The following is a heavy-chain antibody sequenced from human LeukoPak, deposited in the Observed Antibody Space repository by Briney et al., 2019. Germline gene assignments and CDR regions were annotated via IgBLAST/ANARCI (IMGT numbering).Heavy chain of an antibody. V-gene: IGHV1-2*02. J-gene: IGHJ4*02. CDR1: GYTFTGYY. CDR3: ARDRVGSGWARPWYFEF. D-gene: IGHD6-19*01. CDR2: INPNSGAT. Sequence: ASVKVSCKPSGYTFTGYYLHWVRQAPGQGLEGMGWINPNSGATIYAEKFQGRVTMTRDTSIDTAYMEMRSLRSDDTAVYYCARDRVGSGWARPWYFEFWGQGTLITVSS.